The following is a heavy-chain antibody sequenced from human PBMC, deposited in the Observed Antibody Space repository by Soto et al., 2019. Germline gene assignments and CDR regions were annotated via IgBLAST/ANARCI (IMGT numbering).Heavy chain of an antibody. V-gene: IGHV3-23*01. D-gene: IGHD3-9*01. CDR2: ISGSGGST. Sequence: GGSLRLSCAASGFTFSSYAMSWVRQAPGKGLEWVSAISGSGGSTYYADSVKGRFTISRDNSKNTLYLQMNSLRAEDTAVYYCAKELNVLRYFDWPPRVFDCWGQGTLVTVSS. CDR3: AKELNVLRYFDWPPRVFDC. CDR1: GFTFSSYA. J-gene: IGHJ4*02.